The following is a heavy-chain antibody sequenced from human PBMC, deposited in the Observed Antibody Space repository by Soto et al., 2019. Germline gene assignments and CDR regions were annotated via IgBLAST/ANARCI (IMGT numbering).Heavy chain of an antibody. D-gene: IGHD6-13*01. V-gene: IGHV4-30-4*08. Sequence: QVQLQESGPGLVKPSQTLSLTCSVSGASIRSGDYYWSWIRQPPGKGLEWIGYIYYSGSTYYNPSLKNRLTLSVDASRNQFSLRLTSVTAADTAVYYCALSWGSTWYMDYWGQGILVTVSS. CDR1: GASIRSGDYY. CDR2: IYYSGST. CDR3: ALSWGSTWYMDY. J-gene: IGHJ4*02.